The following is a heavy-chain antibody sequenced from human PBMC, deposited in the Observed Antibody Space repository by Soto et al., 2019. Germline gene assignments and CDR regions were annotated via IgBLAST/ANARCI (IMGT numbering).Heavy chain of an antibody. CDR1: GGSISSSSYY. CDR3: AITYYYDSSGYYLSDY. J-gene: IGHJ4*02. D-gene: IGHD3-22*01. Sequence: SETLSLTCTVSGGSISSSSYYWGWFRQPPGKGLEWIGSIYYSGSTYYNPSLKSRVTISVDTSKNQFSLKLSSVTAADTAVYYCAITYYYDSSGYYLSDYWGQG. V-gene: IGHV4-39*01. CDR2: IYYSGST.